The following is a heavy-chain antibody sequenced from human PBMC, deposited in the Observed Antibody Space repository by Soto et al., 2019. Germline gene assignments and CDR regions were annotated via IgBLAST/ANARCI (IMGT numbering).Heavy chain of an antibody. Sequence: GGSLRLSCAASGFTFSSYAMSWVRQAPGKGLEWVSAISGSGGSTYYADSVKGRFTISRDNSKNTLYLQMNSLRAEDTAVYYCAKVPRIVVVPAATTSSYYYGMDVWGQGTTVTVSS. CDR2: ISGSGGST. V-gene: IGHV3-23*01. J-gene: IGHJ6*02. D-gene: IGHD2-2*01. CDR3: AKVPRIVVVPAATTSSYYYGMDV. CDR1: GFTFSSYA.